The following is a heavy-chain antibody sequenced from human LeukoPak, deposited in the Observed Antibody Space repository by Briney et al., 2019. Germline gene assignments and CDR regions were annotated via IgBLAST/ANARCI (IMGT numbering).Heavy chain of an antibody. CDR2: IYSGGST. Sequence: GGSLRLSCAASGFTFNSYSMNWVRQAPGKGLEGVTVIYSGGSTYYADSVKGRFTIPRDNSKNTLYLQMNSLRAEDTAVYYCAKEGYSSGWYRAPFDYWGQGTLVTVSS. D-gene: IGHD6-19*01. CDR1: GFTFNSYS. CDR3: AKEGYSSGWYRAPFDY. J-gene: IGHJ4*02. V-gene: IGHV3-53*01.